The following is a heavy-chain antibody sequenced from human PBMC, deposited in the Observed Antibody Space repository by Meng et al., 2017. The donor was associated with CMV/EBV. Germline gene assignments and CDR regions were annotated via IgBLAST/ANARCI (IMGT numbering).Heavy chain of an antibody. Sequence: ASGFPFRSSAVRWVRPAPGKGLEWVSAIRGSGGSTYYAASVKGRFTISRDNSKNTLYLQLNSLRAADTAVYYCAKGRGGKGPYYFDYWGQGTLVTVSS. J-gene: IGHJ4*02. CDR2: IRGSGGST. V-gene: IGHV3-23*01. CDR3: AKGRGGKGPYYFDY. D-gene: IGHD4-23*01. CDR1: GFPFRSSA.